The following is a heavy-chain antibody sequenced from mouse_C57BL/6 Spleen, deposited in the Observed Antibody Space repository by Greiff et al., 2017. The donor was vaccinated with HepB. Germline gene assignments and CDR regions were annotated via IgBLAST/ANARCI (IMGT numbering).Heavy chain of an antibody. CDR3: ARRSTMVTTRFAY. D-gene: IGHD2-2*01. V-gene: IGHV1-26*01. J-gene: IGHJ3*01. CDR1: GYTFTDYY. CDR2: INPNNGGT. Sequence: EVQLQQSGPELVKPGASVKISCKASGYTFTDYYMNWVKQSHGKSLEWIGDINPNNGGTSYNQKFKGKATLTVDKSSSTAYMELRSLTSEDSAVYYCARRSTMVTTRFAYWGQGTLVTVSA.